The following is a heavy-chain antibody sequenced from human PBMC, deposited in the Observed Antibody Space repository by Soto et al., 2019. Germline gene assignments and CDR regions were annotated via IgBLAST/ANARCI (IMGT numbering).Heavy chain of an antibody. Sequence: SETLSLTCAVSGDSIRSSHLWSGVRQPPGKGLEWIGETFHSGSTTYNPSLRRRVTISADKSKNQFSLRLTSVIAADTAVYYCAKINGDSLFFDYWGQGALVTVYS. J-gene: IGHJ4*02. D-gene: IGHD4-17*01. V-gene: IGHV4-4*02. CDR3: AKINGDSLFFDY. CDR2: TFHSGST. CDR1: GDSIRSSHL.